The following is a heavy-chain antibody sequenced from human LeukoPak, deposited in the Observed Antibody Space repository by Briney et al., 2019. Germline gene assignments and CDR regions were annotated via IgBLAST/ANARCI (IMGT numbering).Heavy chain of an antibody. CDR3: ARGVAFNWFDP. Sequence: SETLSLTCTVSGGSISSYYWSWIRQPPGKGLEWIGYIYYTGSTNYNPSLKSRVTISVDTSKNQFSLKVTSVAAADTAVYYCARGVAFNWFDPWGQGTLVTVSS. J-gene: IGHJ5*02. V-gene: IGHV4-59*01. CDR1: GGSISSYY. CDR2: IYYTGST. D-gene: IGHD3-3*02.